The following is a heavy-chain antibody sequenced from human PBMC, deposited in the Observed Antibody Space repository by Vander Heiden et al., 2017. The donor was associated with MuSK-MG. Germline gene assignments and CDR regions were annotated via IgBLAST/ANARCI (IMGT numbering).Heavy chain of an antibody. CDR3: ALCDFSSGDDADTTLFDY. CDR1: GYSISSGSC. Sequence: QVQLQESGPGLVKPSETLSLTCAVSGYSISSGSCWGWIRQPAGKGWEGIGRSYNSGSTYNKKTIKRRGTISGDTSKKQVSRKRSSVTAAETAVYDWALCDFSSGDDADTTLFDYWGQGTLVTVSS. J-gene: IGHJ4*02. CDR2: SYNSGST. D-gene: IGHD3-3*01. V-gene: IGHV4-38-2*01.